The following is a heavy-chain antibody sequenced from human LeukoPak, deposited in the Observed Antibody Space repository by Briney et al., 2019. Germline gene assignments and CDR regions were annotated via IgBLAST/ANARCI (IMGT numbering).Heavy chain of an antibody. J-gene: IGHJ4*02. V-gene: IGHV1-69*04. Sequence: ASVKVSCKASGGTFSSYAISWVRQAPGQGLEWMGRIIPIFGIATYAQKFQGRVAITADKSTSTAYMELSSLRSEDTAVYYCARGTGRDGYNFDYWGQGTLVTVSS. D-gene: IGHD5-24*01. CDR2: IIPIFGIA. CDR3: ARGTGRDGYNFDY. CDR1: GGTFSSYA.